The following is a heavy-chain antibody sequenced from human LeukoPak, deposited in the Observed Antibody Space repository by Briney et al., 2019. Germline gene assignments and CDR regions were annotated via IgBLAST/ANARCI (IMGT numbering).Heavy chain of an antibody. CDR1: GXTFSNYG. D-gene: IGHD2-21*02. Sequence: PGGSLRLSCAASGXTFSNYGIHWVRQAPGKGLEWVAAISYDGKNKHYTDSVKGRFTLSRDKSKNTLYLQMTSLRGDDTAVYYCAKRGDFTGTDCYYFDYWGQGTSVTVSS. J-gene: IGHJ4*02. CDR2: ISYDGKNK. V-gene: IGHV3-30*18. CDR3: AKRGDFTGTDCYYFDY.